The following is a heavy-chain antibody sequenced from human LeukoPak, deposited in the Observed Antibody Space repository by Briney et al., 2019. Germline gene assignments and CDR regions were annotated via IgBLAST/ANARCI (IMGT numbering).Heavy chain of an antibody. D-gene: IGHD4-11*01. V-gene: IGHV1-2*02. Sequence: ASVKVSCKASGYTFTGYCMHWVRQAPGQGLEWMGWINPDSGGTNYAQKFQGRVTMTRDTSISTAYMELSRLRSDDTAVYYCARSIYSIHDAFDIWGQGTMVTVSS. CDR1: GYTFTGYC. CDR3: ARSIYSIHDAFDI. CDR2: INPDSGGT. J-gene: IGHJ3*02.